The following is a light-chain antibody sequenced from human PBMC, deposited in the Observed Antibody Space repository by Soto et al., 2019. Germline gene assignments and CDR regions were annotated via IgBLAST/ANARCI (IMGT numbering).Light chain of an antibody. J-gene: IGLJ1*01. CDR3: ATWDDGLNGPLYV. CDR2: GNS. CDR1: SSNIGAGYD. V-gene: IGLV1-40*01. Sequence: QSVLTQPPSVSGAPGQRVTISCTGSSSNIGAGYDVHWYQQLPGTAPKLLIYGNSNRPSGVPDRFSGSKSGTSASLAITGLQAEDEADYYCATWDDGLNGPLYVFGSGTKVTVL.